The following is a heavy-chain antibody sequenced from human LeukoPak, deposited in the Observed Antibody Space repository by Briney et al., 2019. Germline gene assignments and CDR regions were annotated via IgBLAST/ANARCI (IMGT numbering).Heavy chain of an antibody. CDR3: ARDMGSYSSSWYSIYYYYYMDV. CDR1: GFTFDDYA. D-gene: IGHD6-13*01. CDR2: ISWNSGSI. Sequence: GGSLRLSCAASGFTFDDYAMHWVRQAPGKGLEWVSGISWNSGSIGYADSVKGRFTISRDNAKNSLYLQMNSLRAEDTAVYYCARDMGSYSSSWYSIYYYYYMDVWGKGTTVTVSS. J-gene: IGHJ6*03. V-gene: IGHV3-9*01.